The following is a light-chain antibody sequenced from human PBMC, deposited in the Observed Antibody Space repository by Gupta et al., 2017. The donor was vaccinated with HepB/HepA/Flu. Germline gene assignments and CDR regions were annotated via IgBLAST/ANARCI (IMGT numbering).Light chain of an antibody. Sequence: QPLVTQASSLSVSPGGTVTLTCGLSSGSVFTSYYASWYQQTPGQAPRTLIYSTNRRSSGVPDRFSGSIVGNKAALTITGAQAEDESDYYCRLYRGYGIYVFGGGTKLTVL. V-gene: IGLV8-61*01. J-gene: IGLJ3*02. CDR3: RLYRGYGIYV. CDR1: SGSVFTSYY. CDR2: STN.